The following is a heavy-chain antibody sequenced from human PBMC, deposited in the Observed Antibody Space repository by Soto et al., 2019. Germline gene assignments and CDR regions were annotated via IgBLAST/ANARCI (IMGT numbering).Heavy chain of an antibody. D-gene: IGHD6-19*01. J-gene: IGHJ5*02. CDR1: GDIVSSNSAA. V-gene: IGHV6-1*01. CDR3: ARDRSSGWYREFWFDP. Sequence: LSQTLSLTCAISGDIVSSNSAAWNWIRQSPSRGLEWLGRTYYRSKWYNDYAVSVKSRITINPDTSKNQFSLQLNSVTPEDTAVYYCARDRSSGWYREFWFDPWGKGTLVTVSS. CDR2: TYYRSKWYN.